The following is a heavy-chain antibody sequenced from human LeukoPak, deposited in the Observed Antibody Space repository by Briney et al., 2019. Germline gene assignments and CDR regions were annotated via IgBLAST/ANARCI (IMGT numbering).Heavy chain of an antibody. CDR1: GYTFTGYY. D-gene: IGHD5-12*01. V-gene: IGHV1-2*02. J-gene: IGHJ5*02. CDR3: ARARRGGYLIWFDP. CDR2: INPNSGGT. Sequence: ASVKVSCKASGYTFTGYYMHWVRQAPGQGLEWMGWINPNSGGTNYAQKFQGRVTMTRDTSISTAYMELSRLRSDDTAVYYCARARRGGYLIWFDPWGQGTLVTVSS.